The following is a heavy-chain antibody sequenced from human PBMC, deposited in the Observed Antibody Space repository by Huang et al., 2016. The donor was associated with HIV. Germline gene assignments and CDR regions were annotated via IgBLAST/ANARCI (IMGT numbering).Heavy chain of an antibody. CDR3: ARPKMTATPSDSSWSYFDF. CDR2: VNRRGSA. V-gene: IGHV4-34*01. Sequence: QVRLEQWGPNLLKPSDTLSLNCPGYGGSFLVYFWPWIRQSPLKGLAWIGEVNRRGSATHNPSLRSRVSMSVDSSKNQFYLKLTSVTAADTAVYFCARPKMTATPSDSSWSYFDFWGRGTPVTVSS. J-gene: IGHJ4*02. D-gene: IGHD3-10*01. CDR1: GGSFLVYF.